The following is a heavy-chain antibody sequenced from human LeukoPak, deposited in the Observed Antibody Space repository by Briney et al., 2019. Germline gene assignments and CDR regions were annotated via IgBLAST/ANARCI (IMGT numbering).Heavy chain of an antibody. CDR2: ISYDGRNK. D-gene: IGHD3-10*01. Sequence: PGGSLRLSCAASGFTFSSYGIHWVRQAPGKGLEWVAVISYDGRNKHYADSVKGRFTISRDNSRNTLYLQMNSLRPDDTAVYYCAKDPMVRGVINGMDVWGQGTMVTVSS. CDR1: GFTFSSYG. V-gene: IGHV3-30*18. J-gene: IGHJ6*02. CDR3: AKDPMVRGVINGMDV.